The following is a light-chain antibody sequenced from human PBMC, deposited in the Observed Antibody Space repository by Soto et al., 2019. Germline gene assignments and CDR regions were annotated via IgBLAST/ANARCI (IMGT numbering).Light chain of an antibody. J-gene: IGLJ2*01. Sequence: QSVLTQPASVSGSPGQSITISCTGTSSDVGSYNYVSWYQQHPGKAPKLMIYEVRNRPSGVSDRFSGSKSGTAASLTIFGLQAEDESDYYCSSYTTSTTQVFGGGTKLTVL. CDR2: EVR. CDR3: SSYTTSTTQV. V-gene: IGLV2-14*01. CDR1: SSDVGSYNY.